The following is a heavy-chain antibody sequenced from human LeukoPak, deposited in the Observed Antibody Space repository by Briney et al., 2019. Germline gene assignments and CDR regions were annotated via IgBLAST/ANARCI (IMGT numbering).Heavy chain of an antibody. V-gene: IGHV4-4*07. J-gene: IGHJ6*03. CDR3: ARETFQKGAHYMDV. CDR2: IYTSGST. CDR1: GNSFGDYY. Sequence: SETLSLTCTVSGNSFGDYYWSWIRQPAGKGLEWIGRIYTSGSTTYNPSLKSRVTMSVDTSKSQFSLNLMSVTAADTAVYYCARETFQKGAHYMDVWGKGTTITISS. D-gene: IGHD3-16*01.